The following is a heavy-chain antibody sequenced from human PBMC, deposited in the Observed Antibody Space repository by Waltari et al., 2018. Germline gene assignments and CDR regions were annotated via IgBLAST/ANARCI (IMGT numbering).Heavy chain of an antibody. V-gene: IGHV4-61*09. CDR3: ARGGGITSADY. CDR2: IYTSGST. D-gene: IGHD1-20*01. J-gene: IGHJ4*02. CDR1: GGSISSGSYY. Sequence: QVQLQESGPGLVKPSQTLSLTCTVSGGSISSGSYYWRWIRQPAGKGLEWVGYIYTSGSTNYNPSLKSRVTISVDTSKNHFSLKLSSVTAADTAVYYCARGGGITSADYWGQGTLVTVSS.